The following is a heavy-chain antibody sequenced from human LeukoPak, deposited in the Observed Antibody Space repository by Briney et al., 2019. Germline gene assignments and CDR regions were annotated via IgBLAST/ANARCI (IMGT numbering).Heavy chain of an antibody. CDR2: IHSADSNT. D-gene: IGHD4-17*01. J-gene: IGHJ4*02. Sequence: GESLKISCQDSGYSFTNYWIGWVRQMPGKGLEWMGIIHSADSNTKYSPSFQGQVTISADKSISTAYLQWSGLKASDTAMYYCAGARHGDYRWDYWGQGALVTVSS. CDR1: GYSFTNYW. CDR3: AGARHGDYRWDY. V-gene: IGHV5-51*01.